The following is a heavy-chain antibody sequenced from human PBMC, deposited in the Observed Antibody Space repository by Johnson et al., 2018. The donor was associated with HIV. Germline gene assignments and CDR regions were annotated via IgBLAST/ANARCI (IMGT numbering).Heavy chain of an antibody. D-gene: IGHD1-7*01. CDR1: RFIFSTSG. CDR2: ISFDGSNK. V-gene: IGHV3-30*19. CDR3: ARGDADWNYWCGAFDI. J-gene: IGHJ3*02. Sequence: QVQVLESGGDVVQPGRSLRLSCAASRFIFSTSGMHWVRQAPGKGLEWVAVISFDGSNKYYADSVKGRFTISRDNSKNTLYLQMNSLRVEDTAVYYCARGDADWNYWCGAFDIWGQGTLVTVSS.